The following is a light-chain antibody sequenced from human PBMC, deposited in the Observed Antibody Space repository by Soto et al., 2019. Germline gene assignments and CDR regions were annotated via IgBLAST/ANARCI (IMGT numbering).Light chain of an antibody. CDR1: QSVSSN. J-gene: IGKJ2*01. CDR2: GAS. V-gene: IGKV3-15*01. CDR3: QQYNNWLRD. Sequence: EIVMTQSPATLSVSPGERATLSCRASQSVSSNLAWYQQKPGQAPRLLIYGASTRATGIPARFSGSGSGTEFTLTIRSLQSEDFAVYYCQQYNNWLRDFGQGTKLDIK.